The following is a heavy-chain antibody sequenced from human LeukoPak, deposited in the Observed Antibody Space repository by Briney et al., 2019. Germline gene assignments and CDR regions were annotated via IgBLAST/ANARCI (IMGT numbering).Heavy chain of an antibody. D-gene: IGHD3-10*01. J-gene: IGHJ6*02. V-gene: IGHV4-39*07. CDR2: IHYRGNT. Sequence: EPLSLTRTVSGGSISSSNYYWGWIRQPPGKGLEWIGSIHYRGNTYYNPSLKSRVTISVDTSKNQFSLKLSSVTAAGTAVYYCARGHGVHMDVWGQGTTVTVSS. CDR1: GGSISSSNYY. CDR3: ARGHGVHMDV.